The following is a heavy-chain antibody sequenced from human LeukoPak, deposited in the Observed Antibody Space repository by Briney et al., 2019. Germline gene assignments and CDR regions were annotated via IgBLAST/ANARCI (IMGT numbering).Heavy chain of an antibody. CDR3: AELGITMIGGV. CDR2: IRYDGSYK. CDR1: GFTFSSYG. Sequence: GGSLRLSCAASGFTFSSYGMHWVRQAPGKGLEWVAFIRYDGSYKYYADSVKGRFTISRDNAKNSLYLQMNSLRAEDTAVYYCAELGITMIGGVWGNGTTVTISS. D-gene: IGHD3-10*02. V-gene: IGHV3-30*02. J-gene: IGHJ6*04.